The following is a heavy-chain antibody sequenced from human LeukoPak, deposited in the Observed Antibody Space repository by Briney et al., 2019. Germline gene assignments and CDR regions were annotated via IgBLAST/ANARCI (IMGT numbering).Heavy chain of an antibody. D-gene: IGHD1-1*01. V-gene: IGHV4-34*01. J-gene: IGHJ4*02. CDR3: ARGTPLYNWNDIGAFDY. CDR2: INHSGST. Sequence: SETLSLTCAVYGGSFSGYYWSWIRQPPGKGLEWIGEINHSGSTNYNPSLKSRVTISVDTSKNQFSLKLSSVTAADTAVYCCARGTPLYNWNDIGAFDYWGQGTLVTVSS. CDR1: GGSFSGYY.